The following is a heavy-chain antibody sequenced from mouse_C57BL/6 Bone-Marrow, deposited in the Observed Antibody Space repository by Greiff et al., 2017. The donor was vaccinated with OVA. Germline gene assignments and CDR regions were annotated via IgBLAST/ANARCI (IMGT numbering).Heavy chain of an antibody. J-gene: IGHJ1*03. V-gene: IGHV5-4*01. D-gene: IGHD1-1*01. Sequence: EVILVESGGGLVKPGGSLKLSCAASGFTFSSYAMSWVRQTPEKRLEWVATISDGGSYTYYPDNVKGRFTISRDNAKNNLYLQMSHLKSEDTAMYYCAREGLRWYFDVWGTGTTVTVSS. CDR3: AREGLRWYFDV. CDR2: ISDGGSYT. CDR1: GFTFSSYA.